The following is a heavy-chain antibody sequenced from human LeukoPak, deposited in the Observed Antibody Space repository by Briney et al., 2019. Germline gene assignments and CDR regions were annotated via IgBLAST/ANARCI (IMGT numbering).Heavy chain of an antibody. CDR3: AKVGDKYYYGSGSSSNWFDP. Sequence: GGSLRLSCAASGFTFSSYGMHWVRQAPGKGLEWVAFIRFDGTNKYYADSVKGRFTISRDNSKNTLYLQMNSLRAEDTAVYYCAKVGDKYYYGSGSSSNWFDPWGQGTLVTVSS. D-gene: IGHD3-10*01. CDR1: GFTFSSYG. CDR2: IRFDGTNK. V-gene: IGHV3-30*02. J-gene: IGHJ5*02.